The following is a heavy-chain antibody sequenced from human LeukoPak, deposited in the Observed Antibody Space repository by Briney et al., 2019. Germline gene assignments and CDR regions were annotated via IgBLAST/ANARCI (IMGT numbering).Heavy chain of an antibody. D-gene: IGHD6-13*01. CDR3: ARGPYSSSRGTYYYYMDV. CDR2: IYYSAST. J-gene: IGHJ6*03. V-gene: IGHV4-59*01. Sequence: SETLSLTCTVSGGPICSYHGSWLRQPPGKGLEWFGHIYYSASTNYTPSLKSRVTISVDTSKNQLSLKLSSVTAADTAVYYCARGPYSSSRGTYYYYMDVWGKGTTVTVSS. CDR1: GGPICSYH.